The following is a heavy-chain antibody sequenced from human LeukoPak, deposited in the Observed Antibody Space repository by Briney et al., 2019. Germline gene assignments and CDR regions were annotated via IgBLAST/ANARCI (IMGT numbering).Heavy chain of an antibody. J-gene: IGHJ6*02. D-gene: IGHD6-19*01. Sequence: GGSLRLSCAASGFTFDDYAMHWVRQAPGKGLEWGSGISWNSGSIGYADSVKGRFTISRDNAKNSLYLQMNSLRAEDTALYYCAKDVQWLANYYYYGMDVWGQGTTVTVSS. CDR1: GFTFDDYA. CDR3: AKDVQWLANYYYYGMDV. V-gene: IGHV3-9*01. CDR2: ISWNSGSI.